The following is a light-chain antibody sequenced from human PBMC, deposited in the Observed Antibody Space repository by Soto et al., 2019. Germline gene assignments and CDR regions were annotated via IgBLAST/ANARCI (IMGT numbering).Light chain of an antibody. Sequence: DIQMTQSPSSLSASVGDRVTITCRASQGIRNDLDWFQQKPATAPERLIYAASSLESGVPSRFSGSGSGTGFTLTISSLQAEDFATYYCLQYNTYPWTFGQGTKVEIK. V-gene: IGKV1-17*01. J-gene: IGKJ1*01. CDR1: QGIRND. CDR2: AAS. CDR3: LQYNTYPWT.